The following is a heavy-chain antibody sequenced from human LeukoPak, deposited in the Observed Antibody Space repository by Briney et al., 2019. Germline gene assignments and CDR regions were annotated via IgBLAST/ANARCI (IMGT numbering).Heavy chain of an antibody. Sequence: SQTLSLTCTVSGGSISSGGYYWIWIRQHPGKGLEWVGYIYYSGRTYYNPFFKGRVTISVDTSKNHVYLKLSSLTTAVTAEYSCASSTYFIRLGELSLSSFDYWGQGTLVTVSS. CDR1: GGSISSGGYY. J-gene: IGHJ4*02. CDR3: ASSTYFIRLGELSLSSFDY. CDR2: IYYSGRT. D-gene: IGHD3-16*02. V-gene: IGHV4-31*03.